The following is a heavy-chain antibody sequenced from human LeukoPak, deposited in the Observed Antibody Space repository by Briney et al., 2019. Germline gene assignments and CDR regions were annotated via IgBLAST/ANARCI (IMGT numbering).Heavy chain of an antibody. D-gene: IGHD6-19*01. CDR2: IYYSGST. CDR1: GGSVTNYY. V-gene: IGHV4-59*08. J-gene: IGHJ4*02. Sequence: SSETLSLTCTVSGGSVTNYYWSWIRQPPGEGLEWIGYIYYSGSTHYNPSLKSRLTISVDTSKNQFSLKLSSMTAADTAVYYCARYSSGGYYFDYWGQGTLVTVSS. CDR3: ARYSSGGYYFDY.